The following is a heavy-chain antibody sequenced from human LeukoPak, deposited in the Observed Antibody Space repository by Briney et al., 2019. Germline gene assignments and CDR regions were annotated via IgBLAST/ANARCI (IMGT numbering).Heavy chain of an antibody. V-gene: IGHV4-30-2*01. CDR2: IYHSRSP. Sequence: ASETVSRTCAVSGVSISSGGYSWRSIRQPPGKGVEWIGYIYHSRSPYYNPSLKSRVTISVDRSKNQFSLKLSSVTAADTAVYYCAREYSGYLSHWGQGTLVTVSS. J-gene: IGHJ4*02. D-gene: IGHD5-12*01. CDR1: GVSISSGGYS. CDR3: AREYSGYLSH.